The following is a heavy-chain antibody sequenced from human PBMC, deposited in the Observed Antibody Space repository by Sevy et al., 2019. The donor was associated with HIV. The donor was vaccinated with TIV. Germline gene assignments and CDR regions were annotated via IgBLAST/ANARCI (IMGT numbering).Heavy chain of an antibody. CDR2: IYYDGST. Sequence: SETLSLTCTVSGGSIGRYYWSWIRQSPGRGLEWIGYIYYDGSTDYNSSLKSRVTISLDRSKNQFSLSLNSVTAADTAVYYCARDAGNYQDSSNYYYVYAFDIWGQGTLVTVSS. CDR1: GGSIGRYY. V-gene: IGHV4-59*01. CDR3: ARDAGNYQDSSNYYYVYAFDI. D-gene: IGHD3-22*01. J-gene: IGHJ3*02.